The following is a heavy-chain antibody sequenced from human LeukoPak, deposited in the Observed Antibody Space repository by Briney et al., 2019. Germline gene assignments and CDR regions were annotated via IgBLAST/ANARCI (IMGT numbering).Heavy chain of an antibody. J-gene: IGHJ4*02. CDR1: GFTFSRYG. CDR2: IWYDGSIK. Sequence: SGGSLRLSCAASGFTFSRYGMHWVRQAPGKGLEWVAVIWYDGSIKYYADSVKGRFTISKDNSKNTLDLQMNSLRVEDTAVYYCAKADEMNMDYWGQGTLVTVSS. CDR3: AKADEMNMDY. V-gene: IGHV3-33*06. D-gene: IGHD2/OR15-2a*01.